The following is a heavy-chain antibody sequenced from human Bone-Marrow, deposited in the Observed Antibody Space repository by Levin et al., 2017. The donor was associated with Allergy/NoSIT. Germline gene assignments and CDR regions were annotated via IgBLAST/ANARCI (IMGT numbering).Heavy chain of an antibody. J-gene: IGHJ4*02. D-gene: IGHD2-8*02. Sequence: GGSLRLSCAGSGFVFSDYAVNWVRQAPGKGLEWVSGIRGDDGTTDYTDSVKGRFAISRDNSKRTVYLQMNSLRVEDTAVYYCAIGTWTGGLHPDQWCQGTLAAVSS. V-gene: IGHV3-23*01. CDR3: AIGTWTGGLHPDQ. CDR1: GFVFSDYA. CDR2: IRGDDGTT.